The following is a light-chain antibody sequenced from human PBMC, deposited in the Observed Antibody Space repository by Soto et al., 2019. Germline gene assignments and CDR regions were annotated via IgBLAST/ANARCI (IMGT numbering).Light chain of an antibody. J-gene: IGKJ5*01. CDR2: GAS. CDR1: QSVSSSY. V-gene: IGKV3-20*01. Sequence: EIVLTQSPGTLSLSPGEGATLSCRTSQSVSSSYLAWYQQKPGQAPRLLIYGASSRATGIPDRFSGSGSGTDFTLTISRLEPEEFAVYYCQQYGSSPITFGQGTRLEIE. CDR3: QQYGSSPIT.